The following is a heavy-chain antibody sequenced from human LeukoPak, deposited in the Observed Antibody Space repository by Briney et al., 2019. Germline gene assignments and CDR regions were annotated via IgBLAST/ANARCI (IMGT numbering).Heavy chain of an antibody. D-gene: IGHD3-10*01. CDR2: ISGSGGST. Sequence: GGSLRLSCAASGFTFSSYAMSWVRQAPGKGLEWVSGISGSGGSTYYADSVKGRFTISRDNSKNTLYLQMNSLRAEDTAVYYCARGSGSYPYWYFDLWGRGTLVTVSS. CDR3: ARGSGSYPYWYFDL. CDR1: GFTFSSYA. V-gene: IGHV3-23*01. J-gene: IGHJ2*01.